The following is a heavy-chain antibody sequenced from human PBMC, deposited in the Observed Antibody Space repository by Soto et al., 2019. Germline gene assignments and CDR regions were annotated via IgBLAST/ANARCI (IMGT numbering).Heavy chain of an antibody. CDR3: VRDSGAKLSSS. V-gene: IGHV1-69*01. D-gene: IGHD6-13*01. CDR2: IVPIRRAA. CDR1: GGTFSSYR. J-gene: IGHJ4*02. Sequence: QVQLVQSGAEVKKTGSSVRVSCKASGGTFSSYRLNWLRQAPGHGLEWVGGIVPIRRAAEYAQGFQGRVTRTADETTRTSYMELRSLKSQDTAVYYCVRDSGAKLSSSWGQGTLVTVSS.